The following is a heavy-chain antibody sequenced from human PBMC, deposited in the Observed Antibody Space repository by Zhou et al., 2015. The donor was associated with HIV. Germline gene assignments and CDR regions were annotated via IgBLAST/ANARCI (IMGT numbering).Heavy chain of an antibody. D-gene: IGHD3-10*01. CDR1: GFTFSSYS. Sequence: VQLVESGGGLVKPGGSLRLSCAASGFTFSSYSMNWVRQAPGKGLEWVAIMWHDGYTAYYADSVRGRLTVSRDNSKNTVYLQMNSLRSEDTGVYFCAKARLTMMSGVQSAFDTWGQGTTVTVSS. CDR2: MWHDGYTA. CDR3: AKARLTMMSGVQSAFDT. V-gene: IGHV3-33*06. J-gene: IGHJ3*02.